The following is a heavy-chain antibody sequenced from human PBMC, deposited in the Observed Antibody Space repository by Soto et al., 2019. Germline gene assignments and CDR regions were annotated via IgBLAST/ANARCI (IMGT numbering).Heavy chain of an antibody. Sequence: QTLSLTCAISGDSVSSNSAAWNWIMQSPSRCLEWLGRTYYRSKWYNEYAVSVKSRITINPDTSKNQLSLQLNSLTPAHTAAYYCARDTPPSCYCPSSRCAMEGSLEPWGKGTLV. V-gene: IGHV6-1*01. CDR1: GDSVSSNSAA. J-gene: IGHJ1*01. CDR2: TYYRSKWYN. CDR3: ARDTPPSCYCPSSRCAMEGSLEP. D-gene: IGHD2-2*01.